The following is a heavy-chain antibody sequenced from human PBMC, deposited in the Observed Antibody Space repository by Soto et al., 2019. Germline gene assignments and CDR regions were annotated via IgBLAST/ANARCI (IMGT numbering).Heavy chain of an antibody. CDR1: GFTFSSYG. D-gene: IGHD2-15*01. CDR3: ARDSYCSGGSCYPGFLDY. CDR2: IWYDGSNK. J-gene: IGHJ4*02. V-gene: IGHV3-33*01. Sequence: QVQLVESGGGVVQPGRSLRLSCAASGFTFSSYGMHWVRQAPGKGLEWVALIWYDGSNKYYADSVKGRFTISRDNSKNTXDLQMNSLRAEDTAVYYCARDSYCSGGSCYPGFLDYWGQGTLVTVSS.